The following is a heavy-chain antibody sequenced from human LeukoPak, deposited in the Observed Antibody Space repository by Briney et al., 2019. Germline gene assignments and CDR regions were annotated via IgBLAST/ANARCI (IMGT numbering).Heavy chain of an antibody. Sequence: GGSLRLSCAASGFTVSSNYMSWVRQAPGKGLEWVSAISGSGGSTYYADSVKGRFTISRDNFKNRLFLQMKSLRAEDTAVYYCAKDLFACSSTSCYSQSHWGQGTLVTVSS. CDR1: GFTVSSNY. V-gene: IGHV3-23*01. J-gene: IGHJ4*02. D-gene: IGHD2-2*01. CDR3: AKDLFACSSTSCYSQSH. CDR2: ISGSGGST.